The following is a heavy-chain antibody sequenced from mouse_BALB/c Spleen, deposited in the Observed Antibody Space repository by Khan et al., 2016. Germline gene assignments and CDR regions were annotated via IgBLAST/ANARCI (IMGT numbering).Heavy chain of an antibody. Sequence: EVQLQESGPGLVKPSQSLSLTCTVTGYSITSDYAWNWIRQFPGNKLEWMGYISYSGSTSYNPSLKSRISITRDTSKNQFFLQLNSVTTEDTATXYCARACYYGSSYGVDYWGQGTTLTVSS. CDR1: GYSITSDYA. J-gene: IGHJ2*01. D-gene: IGHD1-1*01. V-gene: IGHV3-2*02. CDR2: ISYSGST. CDR3: ARACYYGSSYGVDY.